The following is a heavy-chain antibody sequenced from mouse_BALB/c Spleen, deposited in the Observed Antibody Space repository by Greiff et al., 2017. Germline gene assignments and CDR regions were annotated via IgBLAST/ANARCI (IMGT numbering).Heavy chain of an antibody. CDR1: GFTFSSYA. J-gene: IGHJ3*01. V-gene: IGHV5-9-4*01. D-gene: IGHD1-1*01. CDR2: ISSGGSYT. CDR3: ARGGYYGRTNAY. Sequence: DVKLVESGGGLVKPGGSLKLSCAASGFTFSSYAMSWVRQSPEKRLEWVAEISSGGSYTYYPDTVTGRFTISRDNAKNTLYLEMSSLRSEDTAMYYCARGGYYGRTNAYWGQGTLVTVSA.